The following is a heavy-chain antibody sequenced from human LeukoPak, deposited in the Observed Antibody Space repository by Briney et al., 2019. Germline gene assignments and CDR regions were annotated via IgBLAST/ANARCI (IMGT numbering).Heavy chain of an antibody. J-gene: IGHJ6*02. CDR3: ARDRGIAVAHYGMDV. Sequence: GGSLRLSCAASGFDFSSNWMHWVRHAPGQGLVWVSRIKGDGISTNYADSVKGRFTISRDNSKNTLYLQMNSLRAEDTAVYYCARDRGIAVAHYGMDVWGQGTTVTVSS. CDR2: IKGDGIST. V-gene: IGHV3-74*01. CDR1: GFDFSSNW. D-gene: IGHD6-19*01.